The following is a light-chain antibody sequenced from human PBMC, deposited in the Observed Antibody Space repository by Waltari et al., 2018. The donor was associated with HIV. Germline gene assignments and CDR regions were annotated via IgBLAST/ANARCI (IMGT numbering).Light chain of an antibody. CDR3: ATWDDWLSGWV. CDR2: RNN. J-gene: IGLJ3*02. V-gene: IGLV1-47*01. Sequence: QSVVTQPPSASGTPGQRVTISCSGSSVGSNYVYWYQQLPGTAPKLLIYRNNQRPSVVPDRFSGSRSDTSVSLAISGLRSEDEADYYCATWDDWLSGWVFGGGTKLTVL. CDR1: SVGSNY.